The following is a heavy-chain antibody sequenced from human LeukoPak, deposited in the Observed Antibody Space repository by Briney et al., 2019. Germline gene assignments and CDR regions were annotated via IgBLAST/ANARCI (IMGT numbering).Heavy chain of an antibody. J-gene: IGHJ4*02. D-gene: IGHD5-24*01. V-gene: IGHV4-61*08. CDR2: IYYSGST. CDR3: ARGQIGRWLQL. Sequence: SETLSLTCTVSGVSISSGDFYWSWIRQPPGKGLEWIGYIYYSGSTNYNPSLKSRVTISVDTSKNQFSLKLSSVTAADTAVYYCARGQIGRWLQLWGQGTLVTVSS. CDR1: GVSISSGDFY.